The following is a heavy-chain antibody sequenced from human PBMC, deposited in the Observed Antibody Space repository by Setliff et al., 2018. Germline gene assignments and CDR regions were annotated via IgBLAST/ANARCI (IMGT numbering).Heavy chain of an antibody. Sequence: SETLSLTCAVSGASISSGGYFWTWIRQPAGKGLERIGHISPDGSTTYNPSLKSRVTISSDTSKSHFSLKVNSVTAADTALYYCARSPSSGSYWNLRPFYSDYWGQGTLVTVSS. CDR3: ARSPSSGSYWNLRPFYSDY. CDR2: ISPDGST. CDR1: GASISSGGYF. D-gene: IGHD3-10*01. J-gene: IGHJ4*02. V-gene: IGHV4-61*09.